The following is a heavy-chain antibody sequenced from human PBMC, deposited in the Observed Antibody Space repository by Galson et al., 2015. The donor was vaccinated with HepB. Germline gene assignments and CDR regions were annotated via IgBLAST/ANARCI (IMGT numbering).Heavy chain of an antibody. J-gene: IGHJ4*02. CDR3: ARLLGKQDY. D-gene: IGHD2/OR15-2a*01. Sequence: ETLSLTCTVSGGSISSSSYYWGWIRQPPGKGLKWIGSIYYSGSTYYNPSLKSRVTISVDTSKNQFSLKLSSVTAADTAVYYCARLLGKQDYWGQGTLVTVSS. CDR1: GGSISSSSYY. CDR2: IYYSGST. V-gene: IGHV4-39*01.